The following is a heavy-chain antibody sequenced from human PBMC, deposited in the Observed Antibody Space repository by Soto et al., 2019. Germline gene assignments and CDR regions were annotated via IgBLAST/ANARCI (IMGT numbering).Heavy chain of an antibody. CDR2: INAGNGNT. J-gene: IGHJ4*02. Sequence: ASVKVSCKASGYTFTSYAMHWVRQAPGQRLEWMGWINAGNGNTKYSQKFQGRFTISRDNSKNSLYLQMNSLRTEDTALYYCAKDGNSGSYYLFDYWGQGTLVTVSS. D-gene: IGHD1-26*01. CDR1: GYTFTSYA. V-gene: IGHV1-3*01. CDR3: AKDGNSGSYYLFDY.